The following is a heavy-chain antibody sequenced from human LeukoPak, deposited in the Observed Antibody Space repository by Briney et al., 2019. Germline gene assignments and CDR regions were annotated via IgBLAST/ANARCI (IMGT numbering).Heavy chain of an antibody. Sequence: PGGSLRLSCAASGFTVSSNYMSWVRQAPGKGLEWVSVIYSGGSTYYADSVKGRFTISRDNSKNTLYLQMNSLRAEDTAVYYCARVKGQLGPHLDYWGQGTLVTVSS. CDR2: IYSGGST. CDR3: ARVKGQLGPHLDY. J-gene: IGHJ4*02. V-gene: IGHV3-66*02. CDR1: GFTVSSNY. D-gene: IGHD6-6*01.